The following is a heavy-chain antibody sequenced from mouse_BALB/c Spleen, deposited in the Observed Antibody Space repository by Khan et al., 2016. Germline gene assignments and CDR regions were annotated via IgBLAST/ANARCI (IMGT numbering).Heavy chain of an antibody. CDR1: VFNIKDYY. D-gene: IGHD1-1*01. V-gene: IGHV14-4*02. CDR2: IDPENGDT. Sequence: VQLQQSGAELVRSGASVKLSCTASVFNIKDYYMHWVKQRPEQGLEWIGWIDPENGDTEYAPKFQGKATMTADTSSNAPYLQFSSLTSEDSAVYYCNASYYGSDVYFDYRGQGTTLTVSS. CDR3: NASYYGSDVYFDY. J-gene: IGHJ2*01.